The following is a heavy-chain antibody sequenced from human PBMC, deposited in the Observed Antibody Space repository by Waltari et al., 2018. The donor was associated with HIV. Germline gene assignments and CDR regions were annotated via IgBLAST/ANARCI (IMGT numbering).Heavy chain of an antibody. V-gene: IGHV3-74*01. CDR3: ARAYYDSGSKWFDP. Sequence: QLVESGGGLVQPGGSLRLSCAASTFTFTSYWMHWVRHAPGKGLVWGSGINSDGSSTSYADSVKGRFTISRDNAKNTLYLQMNSLKVEDTAVYYCARAYYDSGSKWFDPWGQGTLVTVSS. J-gene: IGHJ5*02. CDR1: TFTFTSYW. CDR2: INSDGSST. D-gene: IGHD3-10*01.